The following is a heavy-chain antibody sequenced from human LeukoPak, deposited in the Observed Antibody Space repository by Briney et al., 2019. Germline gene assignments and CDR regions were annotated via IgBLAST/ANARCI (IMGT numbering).Heavy chain of an antibody. Sequence: PGGSLRLSCAASGFTFSDYYMSWIRQAPGKGLEWVSYISSSGSTIYYADSVKGRFTISRDNAKNSLYLQMNSLRAEDTAVYYCARDKSSSWSPSYFDYWGQGTLVAVSS. J-gene: IGHJ4*02. CDR1: GFTFSDYY. D-gene: IGHD6-13*01. CDR3: ARDKSSSWSPSYFDY. V-gene: IGHV3-11*01. CDR2: ISSSGSTI.